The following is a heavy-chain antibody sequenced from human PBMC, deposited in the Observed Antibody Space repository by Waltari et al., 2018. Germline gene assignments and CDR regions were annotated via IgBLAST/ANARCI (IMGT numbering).Heavy chain of an antibody. CDR1: GYSISSGYY. D-gene: IGHD2-21*01. V-gene: IGHV4-38-2*01. Sequence: QVQLQESGPRLVKPSETLSLTCAVSGYSISSGYYWGWIRQPPGKGLEWIGSIYHSGGTYYNPSLKSRVTISVDTSKNQFSLKLSSVTAADTAVYYCASHAYIGGLVGYWGQGTLVTVSS. CDR2: IYHSGGT. J-gene: IGHJ4*02. CDR3: ASHAYIGGLVGY.